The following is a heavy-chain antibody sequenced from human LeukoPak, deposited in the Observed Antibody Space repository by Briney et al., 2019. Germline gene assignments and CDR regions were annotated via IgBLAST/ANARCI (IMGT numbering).Heavy chain of an antibody. V-gene: IGHV1-18*01. CDR3: ARAGAHDYGGNSY. D-gene: IGHD4-23*01. J-gene: IGHJ4*02. CDR1: GGTFSSYT. CDR2: ISAYNGNA. Sequence: ASVKVSCKASGGTFSSYTISWVRQAPGQGLEWMGWISAYNGNANYAQKLQGSVTVTTDTSTSTAYMELRSLRSDDTAVYYCARAGAHDYGGNSYWGQGTLVTVSS.